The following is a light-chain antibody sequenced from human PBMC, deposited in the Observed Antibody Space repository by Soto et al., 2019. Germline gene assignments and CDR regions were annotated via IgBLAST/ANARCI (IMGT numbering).Light chain of an antibody. Sequence: EIVLTQSPATLSLSPGERATLSCRASQSVSSNLAWYQQKPGQAPRLLMYGTSSRATDIPDRFSGSGSGTDFTLTISRLEPEDFGVYYCQQYGIAPITFGQGTRLEIK. V-gene: IGKV3-20*01. CDR2: GTS. J-gene: IGKJ5*01. CDR1: QSVSSN. CDR3: QQYGIAPIT.